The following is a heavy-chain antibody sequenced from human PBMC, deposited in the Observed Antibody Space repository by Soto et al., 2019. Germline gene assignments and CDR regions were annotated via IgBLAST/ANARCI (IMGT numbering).Heavy chain of an antibody. CDR2: ISYDGNNK. CDR1: GMTCGSYA. CDR3: ARMSIVGDTTNWFHL. V-gene: IGHV3-30-3*01. D-gene: IGHD1-26*01. Sequence: GGSLRLSCAASGMTCGSYAMHYVRQDSCKGLEWVAVISYDGNNKYYAHCEKGRFTISRDNYKSTLYLQMNCLRAKDTDVYYCARMSIVGDTTNWFHLWGQGILVTVSS. J-gene: IGHJ5*02.